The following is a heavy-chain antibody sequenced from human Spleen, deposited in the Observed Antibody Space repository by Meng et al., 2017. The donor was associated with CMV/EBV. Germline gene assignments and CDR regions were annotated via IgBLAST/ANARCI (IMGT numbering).Heavy chain of an antibody. J-gene: IGHJ4*02. CDR2: ISSSGSTI. D-gene: IGHD2-15*01. CDR1: YY. V-gene: IGHV3-11*04. CDR3: ARLRLGYCSGGSCYFEYYFDY. Sequence: YYMSWIRQAPGKGLEWVSYISSSGSTIYYADSVKGRFTISRDNAKNSLYLQMNSLRAEDTAVYYCARLRLGYCSGGSCYFEYYFDYWGQGTLVTVSS.